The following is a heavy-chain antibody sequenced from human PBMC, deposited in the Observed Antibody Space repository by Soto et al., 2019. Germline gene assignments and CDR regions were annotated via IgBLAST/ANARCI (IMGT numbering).Heavy chain of an antibody. J-gene: IGHJ4*02. CDR2: VYNSGST. D-gene: IGHD6-13*01. CDR1: GGSISSNY. V-gene: IGHV4-59*01. CDR3: PRNRGKAVAGYTLAY. Sequence: SETLSLTCTVSGGSISSNYWTWIRQPPGKGLEWIGYVYNSGSTNYNPSLKSRVTISEDTSRSQFSLKVNSMTAADTAVYYCPRNRGKAVAGYTLAYRGQGFLVPVSS.